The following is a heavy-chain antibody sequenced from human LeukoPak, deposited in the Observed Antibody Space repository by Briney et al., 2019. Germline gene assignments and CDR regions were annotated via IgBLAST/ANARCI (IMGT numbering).Heavy chain of an antibody. Sequence: PSETLSLTCTVSGGSISSSGYYWGWIRQPPGKGLEWIGRIYTSGSTNYNPSLKSRVTISVDTSKNQFSLKLSSVTAADTAVYYCASTQLLPPSLDYWGQGTLVTVSS. CDR1: GGSISSSGYY. D-gene: IGHD2-2*01. CDR2: IYTSGST. CDR3: ASTQLLPPSLDY. J-gene: IGHJ4*02. V-gene: IGHV4-61*02.